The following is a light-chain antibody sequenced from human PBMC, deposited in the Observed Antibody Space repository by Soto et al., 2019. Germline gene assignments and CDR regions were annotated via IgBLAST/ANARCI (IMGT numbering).Light chain of an antibody. CDR1: QSLVYSDGNIY. V-gene: IGKV2-30*01. Sequence: DVVLTQSPLSLPVTLGQPASISCRSTQSLVYSDGNIYLNWLQQRPGQSPRRLIYKVSNRDSGVPDRFSGSGSGTDFTLKISRVEAEDVGVYYCMQGTHWPPITFGQGTRLEIK. J-gene: IGKJ5*01. CDR3: MQGTHWPPIT. CDR2: KVS.